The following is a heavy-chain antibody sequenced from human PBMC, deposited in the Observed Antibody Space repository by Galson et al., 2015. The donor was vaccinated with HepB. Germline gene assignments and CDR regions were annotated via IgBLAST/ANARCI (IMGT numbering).Heavy chain of an antibody. J-gene: IGHJ3*02. CDR3: ATVLFGRGAYWTFEM. Sequence: SLRLSCAASGFTFSRHTMRWVRQAPGKGLQWLSYIRSNGANTHYADSVKGRFTVARDNAKNTMFLQMNRLRAEDTAVYYCATVLFGRGAYWTFEMWGQGTLVTVSS. V-gene: IGHV3-48*04. CDR2: IRSNGANT. D-gene: IGHD2-21*01. CDR1: GFTFSRHT.